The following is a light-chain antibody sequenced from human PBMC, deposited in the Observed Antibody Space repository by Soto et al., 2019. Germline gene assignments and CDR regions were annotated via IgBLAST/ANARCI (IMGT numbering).Light chain of an antibody. CDR1: SSDVGGYNY. CDR2: EVS. CDR3: NSYAGSNNVV. J-gene: IGLJ2*01. V-gene: IGLV2-8*01. Sequence: QSALTQPPSASGSPGQSVTISCTGTSSDVGGYNYASWYQHHPGKAPKLMIYEVSKRPSGVPDRFSGSKSGNTASLTVSGLQAEDEADYYCNSYAGSNNVVFGGGTKLTVL.